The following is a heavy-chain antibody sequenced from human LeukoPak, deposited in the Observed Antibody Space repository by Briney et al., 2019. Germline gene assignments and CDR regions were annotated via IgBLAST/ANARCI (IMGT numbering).Heavy chain of an antibody. Sequence: GASVKISCKASGYTFTGYYMHWVRQAPGQGLEWMGWINPNSGGTNYAQKFQGRVTMTRDTSISTAYVELSRLRSDDTAVYYCARVRNPRDLNWFDPWGQGTLVTVSS. V-gene: IGHV1-2*02. D-gene: IGHD1-14*01. J-gene: IGHJ5*02. CDR1: GYTFTGYY. CDR2: INPNSGGT. CDR3: ARVRNPRDLNWFDP.